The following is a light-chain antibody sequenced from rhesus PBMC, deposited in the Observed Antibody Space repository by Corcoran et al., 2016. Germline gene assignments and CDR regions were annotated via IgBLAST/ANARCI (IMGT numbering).Light chain of an antibody. CDR2: EGS. CDR3: CSYRSGSNNYI. CDR1: SSDIGYYNY. V-gene: IGLV2-32*01. J-gene: IGLJ1*01. Sequence: QAAMTQPRSVAGSPGQSVTIACTGTSSDIGYYNYVSWYQQHPGTAPKLMIYEGSKRPSGVSDRFSGFKSGNTTSLTISGLQAEDEAYYFCCSYRSGSNNYIFVAGTRFTVL.